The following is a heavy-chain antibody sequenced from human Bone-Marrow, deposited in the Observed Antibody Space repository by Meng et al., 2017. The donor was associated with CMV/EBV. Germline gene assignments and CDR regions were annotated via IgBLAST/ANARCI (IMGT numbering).Heavy chain of an antibody. J-gene: IGHJ6*01. D-gene: IGHD2-2*02. CDR1: GGSISSSSYY. V-gene: IGHV4-39*07. Sequence: SETLSPTCTVSGGSISSSSYYWGWIRQPPGKGLEWIGSIYYSGSTYYNPSLKSRVTISVDTSKNQFSLKLSSVTAADTAVYYCARRGYCSSTSCYTLTIFGVGDYYGMAVWGQGTTVTGSS. CDR2: IYYSGST. CDR3: ARRGYCSSTSCYTLTIFGVGDYYGMAV.